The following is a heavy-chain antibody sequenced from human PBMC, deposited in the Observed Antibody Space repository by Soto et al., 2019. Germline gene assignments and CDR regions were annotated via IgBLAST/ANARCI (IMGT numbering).Heavy chain of an antibody. D-gene: IGHD3-3*01. CDR2: IYYSGST. CDR1: GGSISSSSFF. J-gene: IGHJ4*02. V-gene: IGHV4-39*01. Sequence: QVQLQESGPGLVKSSETLSLTCTVSGGSISSSSFFWGWIRQSPGRGLEWIGSIYYSGSTYYNPSLKSRVTMSADTSKIQFSLQLRSVTAADTAVYYCARLYGGGYYSPDYWGQGTLVAVSS. CDR3: ARLYGGGYYSPDY.